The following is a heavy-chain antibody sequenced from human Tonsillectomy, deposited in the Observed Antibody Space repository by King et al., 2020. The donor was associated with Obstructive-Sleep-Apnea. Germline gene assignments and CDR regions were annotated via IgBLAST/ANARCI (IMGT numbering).Heavy chain of an antibody. Sequence: VQLQESGPGLVKPSETLSLTCTVSGGSISSYYWSWIRQPPGKGLEWIGYIYYSGSTNYNPSLKSRVTISKDMSKNQFSLRLSSVTAADTAVYYCATRWRSLNYYYGMDVWGQGTTVTVSS. J-gene: IGHJ6*02. D-gene: IGHD1-1*01. V-gene: IGHV4-59*08. CDR1: GGSISSYY. CDR3: ATRWRSLNYYYGMDV. CDR2: IYYSGST.